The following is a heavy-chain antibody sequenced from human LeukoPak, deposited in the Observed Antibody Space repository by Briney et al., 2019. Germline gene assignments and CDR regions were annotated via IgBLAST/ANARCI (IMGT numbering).Heavy chain of an antibody. CDR2: ISWDGGST. V-gene: IGHV3-43D*03. J-gene: IGHJ6*03. CDR3: AKRGYAGALGVGYYYMDV. D-gene: IGHD2-8*01. Sequence: QSGGSLRLSCAASGFTFDDYAMHWVRQAPGKGLEWVSLISWDGGSTYYADSVKGRFTISRDNSKNSLYLQMNSLRAEDTALYYCAKRGYAGALGVGYYYMDVWGKGTTVTVSS. CDR1: GFTFDDYA.